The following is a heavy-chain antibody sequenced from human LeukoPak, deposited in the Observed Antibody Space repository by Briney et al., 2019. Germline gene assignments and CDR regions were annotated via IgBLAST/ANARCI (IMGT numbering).Heavy chain of an antibody. CDR3: VGPYSSGPPFDY. V-gene: IGHV3-23*01. CDR2: ISSSGGST. D-gene: IGHD6-19*01. Sequence: PGGSLRLSCAAPRFTFRRHAMSWLRQAPGKGMEWVSGISSSGGSTYYADSVKGRFTISRDNAENSLYLQMSSLGVEDTAIYYCVGPYSSGPPFDYWGQGTPVTVSS. CDR1: RFTFRRHA. J-gene: IGHJ4*02.